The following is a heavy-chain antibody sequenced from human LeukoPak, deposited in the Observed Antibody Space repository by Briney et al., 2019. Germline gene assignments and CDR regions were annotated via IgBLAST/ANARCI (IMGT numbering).Heavy chain of an antibody. CDR1: GFAFINHW. J-gene: IGHJ4*02. CDR2: INSDGSST. V-gene: IGHV3-74*01. Sequence: PGGSLRLSCAASGFAFINHWMHWVRQAPGKGLVWVSRINSDGSSTSYADPVKGRFTISRDNSKNTLYLQMNSLRAEDTAVYYCARAAYDFWSGPTHYWGQGTLVTVSS. CDR3: ARAAYDFWSGPTHY. D-gene: IGHD3-3*01.